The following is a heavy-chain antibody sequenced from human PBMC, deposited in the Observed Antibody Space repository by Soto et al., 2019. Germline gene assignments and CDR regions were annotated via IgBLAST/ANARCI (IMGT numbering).Heavy chain of an antibody. CDR2: KKQDGSEE. V-gene: IGHV3-7*01. CDR1: GFSIIRYW. Sequence: GGSLRLSCAASGFSIIRYWMSWGRQAPGKGLEWVADKKQDGSEEYYVDSVKGRFTVSRDNAKNSVYLQLTSLRVEDTALYYCARGGFSYGTGIEHWGQGALVTVSS. D-gene: IGHD5-18*01. J-gene: IGHJ5*02. CDR3: ARGGFSYGTGIEH.